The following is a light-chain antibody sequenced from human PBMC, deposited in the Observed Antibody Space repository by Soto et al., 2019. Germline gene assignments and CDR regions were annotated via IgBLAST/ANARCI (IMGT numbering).Light chain of an antibody. J-gene: IGKJ1*01. CDR3: QQYSNWPGT. Sequence: EIVMTQSPATLSVSPGERATLSCRASQSVAGNLAWYQQKPGQAPRLLIYGASTRATGIPARFSGSGSGTEFTLTISSLQSEDLAVYYCQQYSNWPGTFGQGTKVEIK. CDR1: QSVAGN. V-gene: IGKV3-15*01. CDR2: GAS.